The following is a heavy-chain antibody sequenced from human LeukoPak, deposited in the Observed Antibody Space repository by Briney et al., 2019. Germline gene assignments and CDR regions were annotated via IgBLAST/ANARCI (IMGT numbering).Heavy chain of an antibody. Sequence: SETLSLTCAVYGGSFSGYYWSWIRQPPGKGLEWVGEINHSGSTNYNPSLRSRVTISVDTSKNQSSLKLSSVTAAATAVYSCARGLGGPMFDYWGQGTLVTVSS. J-gene: IGHJ4*02. V-gene: IGHV4-34*01. CDR3: ARGLGGPMFDY. CDR2: INHSGST. CDR1: GGSFSGYY. D-gene: IGHD3-10*01.